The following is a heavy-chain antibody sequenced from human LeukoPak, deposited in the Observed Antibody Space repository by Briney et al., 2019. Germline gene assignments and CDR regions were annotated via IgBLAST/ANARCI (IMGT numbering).Heavy chain of an antibody. CDR1: GLLFGDYA. CDR2: IRSKTYGGTA. V-gene: IGHV3-49*04. D-gene: IGHD1-26*01. J-gene: IGHJ5*02. CDR3: TVQIVPSDNWFDP. Sequence: GGSLRLSCTASGLLFGDYAMTWVRQVPGKGLEWLGFIRSKTYGGTAEYAASVKGRFTISRDDSKSIAYVQMNSLKTEDTAVYYCTVQIVPSDNWFDPWGQGTLVTVSS.